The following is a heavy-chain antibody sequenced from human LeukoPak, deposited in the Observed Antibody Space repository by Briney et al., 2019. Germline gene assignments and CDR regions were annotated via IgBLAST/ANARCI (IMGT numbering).Heavy chain of an antibody. J-gene: IGHJ6*03. D-gene: IGHD1-14*01. V-gene: IGHV4-39*01. Sequence: SETLSLTCTVSGGSISGSSYYWGWIRQPPGKGLEWIGSIYYSGSTYYNPSLKSRVTISVDASKNQFSLKLSSVTAADTAFYYCARQYISSYYYMDVWGKGTTVTISS. CDR1: GGSISGSSYY. CDR2: IYYSGST. CDR3: ARQYISSYYYMDV.